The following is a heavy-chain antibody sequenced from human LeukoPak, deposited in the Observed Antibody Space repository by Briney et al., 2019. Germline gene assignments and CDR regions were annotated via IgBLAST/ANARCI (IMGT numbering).Heavy chain of an antibody. Sequence: PSETLSLTCAVYGGSFSGYHWSWIRQPPGKGLEWIGEINHSGSTNYNPSLKSRVTISVDTSKNQFSLKLSSVTAADTAVYYCARGGPINYYDSSGYYYWGQGTLVTVSS. CDR2: INHSGST. D-gene: IGHD3-22*01. V-gene: IGHV4-34*01. CDR3: ARGGPINYYDSSGYYY. CDR1: GGSFSGYH. J-gene: IGHJ4*02.